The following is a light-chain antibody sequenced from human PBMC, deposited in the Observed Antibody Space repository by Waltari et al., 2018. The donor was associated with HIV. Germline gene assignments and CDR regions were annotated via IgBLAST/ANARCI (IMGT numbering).Light chain of an antibody. J-gene: IGKJ2*01. CDR3: QQYYSTPYT. V-gene: IGKV4-1*01. CDR2: WAS. CDR1: QSGLYSPNNNTY. Sequence: DIVMTQSPDSLAVSLSERATINCRYSQSGLYSPNNNTYLAWYRQKPGQPPKLLCYWASIRESGVPDRFSGSGSGTDFTLTISSLQAEDVAVYYCQQYYSTPYTFGQGTKLEIK.